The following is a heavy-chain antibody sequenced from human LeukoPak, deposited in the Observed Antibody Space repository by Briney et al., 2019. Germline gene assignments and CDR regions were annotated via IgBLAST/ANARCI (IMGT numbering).Heavy chain of an antibody. Sequence: ASVKVSCKASGYTFTDYYIHWVRQAPGQGLEWMEWIGPNTGDTDSAQKFQGRVTMTRDTSITTAYMELNRLTSDEAAVYYCSRRGDFQAFDYWGQGTLVTVSS. D-gene: IGHD3-3*01. CDR1: GYTFTDYY. J-gene: IGHJ4*02. CDR3: SRRGDFQAFDY. V-gene: IGHV1-2*02. CDR2: IGPNTGDT.